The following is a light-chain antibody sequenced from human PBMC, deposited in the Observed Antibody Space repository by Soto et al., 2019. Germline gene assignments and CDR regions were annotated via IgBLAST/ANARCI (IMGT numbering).Light chain of an antibody. CDR3: QQSYSPPPIT. CDR2: DAS. CDR1: QSISSY. J-gene: IGKJ5*01. V-gene: IGKV1-39*01. Sequence: DIQMTQSPSTLSGSVGDRVTITCRASQSISSYLNWYQLKTGKAPKLLIYDASSLQSGVPSRFSGGGFWTDLTLTINNLQPEDFATYYCQQSYSPPPITFGQGTRLEIK.